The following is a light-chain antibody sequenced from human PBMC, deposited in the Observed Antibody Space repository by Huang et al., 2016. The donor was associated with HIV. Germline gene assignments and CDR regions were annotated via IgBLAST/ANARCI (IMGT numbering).Light chain of an antibody. CDR1: QAISNS. J-gene: IGKJ1*01. Sequence: DIQMTQSPSSLSASVGDKVSITCRASQAISNSLVWYQQQPGKAPKLLLYGASRLESGVSSRFSCSGSGTDYTLTISSLQPEDFATYYCQQYFSTPRMFGQGTKVEIK. V-gene: IGKV1-NL1*01. CDR2: GAS. CDR3: QQYFSTPRM.